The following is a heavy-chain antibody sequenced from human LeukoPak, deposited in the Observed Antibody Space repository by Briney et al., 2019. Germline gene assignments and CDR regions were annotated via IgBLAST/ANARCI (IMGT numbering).Heavy chain of an antibody. CDR2: IYHSGST. V-gene: IGHV4-38-2*02. D-gene: IGHD4-17*01. CDR1: GYSISSDYY. CDR3: ARRDYGEIDY. J-gene: IGHJ4*02. Sequence: SETLSLTCTVSGYSISSDYYWGWIRQPPGKGLEWIGSIYHSGSTYYNPSLKSRVTISVDTSKNQFSLKLSSVTAADTAVYYCARRDYGEIDYWGQGTLVTVSS.